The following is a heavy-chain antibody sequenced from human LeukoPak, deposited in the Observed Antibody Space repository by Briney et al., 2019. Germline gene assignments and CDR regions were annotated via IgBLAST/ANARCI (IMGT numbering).Heavy chain of an antibody. V-gene: IGHV3-74*01. CDR3: ARGRITAAGTGSHDAFDM. Sequence: PGGSLRLSCAASGFTFSSYWMHWVRQAPGKGLVWVSRTNSDASSTDYADSVKGRFTISRDNAKNTLYLQMDSLRAEDTAVYYCARGRITAAGTGSHDAFDMWGQGTMVTVSS. J-gene: IGHJ3*02. CDR2: TNSDASST. CDR1: GFTFSSYW. D-gene: IGHD6-13*01.